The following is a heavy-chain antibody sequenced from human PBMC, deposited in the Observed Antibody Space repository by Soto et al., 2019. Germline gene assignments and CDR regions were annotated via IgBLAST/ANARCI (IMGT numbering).Heavy chain of an antibody. Sequence: ESGGGLVQPGGSLRLSCAASGFTFSSYSMNWVRQAPGKGLEWVSYISSSSSTIYYADSVKGRFTISRDNAKNSLYLQMNSLRAEDTAVYYCASGSSGWYGNWYFDLWGRGTLVTVSS. V-gene: IGHV3-48*01. D-gene: IGHD6-19*01. CDR1: GFTFSSYS. CDR2: ISSSSSTI. J-gene: IGHJ2*01. CDR3: ASGSSGWYGNWYFDL.